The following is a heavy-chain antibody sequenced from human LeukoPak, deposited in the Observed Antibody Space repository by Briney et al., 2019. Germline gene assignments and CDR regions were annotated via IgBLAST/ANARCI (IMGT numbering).Heavy chain of an antibody. V-gene: IGHV3-21*01. D-gene: IGHD3-16*02. CDR3: ATTRLGELSYNRYFDL. J-gene: IGHJ4*02. Sequence: GSLRLSCAASGFTFSIYSMNWVRQAPGKGLEWVSSISSSSSYIYYADSVKGRFTISRDNAKNSLSLQMNSLRAEDTAVYYWATTRLGELSYNRYFDLWGQGTLVTVSS. CDR2: ISSSSSYI. CDR1: GFTFSIYS.